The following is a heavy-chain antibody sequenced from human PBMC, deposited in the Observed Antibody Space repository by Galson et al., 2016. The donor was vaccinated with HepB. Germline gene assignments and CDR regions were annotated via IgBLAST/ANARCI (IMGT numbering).Heavy chain of an antibody. CDR1: GITFSRYA. CDR2: LSDSGGST. V-gene: IGHV3-23*01. J-gene: IGHJ3*02. Sequence: SLRLSCAASGITFSRYAMSWVRQAPGKGLEWVSGLSDSGGSTDYTGSVKGRFTISRDNSKNSLYLQMHSLRAEDTAVYYCARPRDNYGHAFDIWGPGTLVTVSS. CDR3: ARPRDNYGHAFDI. D-gene: IGHD3-10*01.